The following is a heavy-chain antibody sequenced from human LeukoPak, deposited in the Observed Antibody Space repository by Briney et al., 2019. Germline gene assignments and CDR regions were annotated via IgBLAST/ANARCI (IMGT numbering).Heavy chain of an antibody. CDR3: ARDVGRGYDILTGYDGRAFDI. CDR2: IYYSGGT. Sequence: SETLSLTCTVSGGSITSGGYYWSWIRQHPGKGLEWIGYIYYSGGTYYNPSLKSRAAVSVDTSKNQFSLKLSSVTAADTAVYYCARDVGRGYDILTGYDGRAFDIWGQGTMVTFSS. CDR1: GGSITSGGYY. J-gene: IGHJ3*02. V-gene: IGHV4-31*03. D-gene: IGHD3-9*01.